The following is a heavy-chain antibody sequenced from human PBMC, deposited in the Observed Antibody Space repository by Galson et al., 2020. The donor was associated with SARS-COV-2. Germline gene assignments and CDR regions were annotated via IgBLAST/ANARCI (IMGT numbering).Heavy chain of an antibody. CDR3: SWNFTN. CDR1: GFTFSGSA. CDR2: IRSKTNNYAT. V-gene: IGHV3-73*01. J-gene: IGHJ4*02. D-gene: IGHD1-7*01. Sequence: GESLKISCAASGFTFSGSAIHWVRQASGKGLEWVGRIRSKTNNYATDYAASLKGRFTISRDDSMNTAFLQMHSLKTEDTAVYYCSWNFTNWGQGTLVSVSS.